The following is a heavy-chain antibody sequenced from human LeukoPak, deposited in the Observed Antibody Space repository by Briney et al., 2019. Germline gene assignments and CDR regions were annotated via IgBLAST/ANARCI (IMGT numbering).Heavy chain of an antibody. V-gene: IGHV4-34*01. CDR2: INHSGST. J-gene: IGHJ5*02. CDR3: ARGLITLRYNWFDP. CDR1: GGSFSGYY. D-gene: IGHD3-22*01. Sequence: SETPSLTCAVYGGSFSGYYWSWIRQPPGKGLEWIGEINHSGSTNYNPSLKSRVTISVDTSKNQFSLKLSSVTAADTAVYYCARGLITLRYNWFDPWGQGTLVTVSS.